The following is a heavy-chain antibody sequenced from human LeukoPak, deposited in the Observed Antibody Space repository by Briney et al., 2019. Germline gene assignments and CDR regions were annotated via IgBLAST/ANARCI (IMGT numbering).Heavy chain of an antibody. CDR3: AKAPGGSGWYIY. Sequence: GGSLRLSCAASGFTFSSYAMHWVRQAPGKGLEWVAVISYDGSNKYYADSVKGRFTISRDNSKNTLYLQMNSLRAEDTAVYYCAKAPGGSGWYIYWGQGTLVTVSS. CDR1: GFTFSSYA. D-gene: IGHD6-19*01. V-gene: IGHV3-30-3*01. J-gene: IGHJ4*02. CDR2: ISYDGSNK.